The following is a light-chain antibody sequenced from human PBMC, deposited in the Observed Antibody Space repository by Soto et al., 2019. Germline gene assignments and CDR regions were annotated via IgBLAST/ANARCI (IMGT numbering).Light chain of an antibody. CDR2: GAS. Sequence: DIQLAQPPSFLSASVGDTLTITCRASQGISTYLAWYQQKPGKXPKXXIYGASTLQSGVPSRFSASRYGTAGTLTLSSLQPEDVTTYDGQGLSTYPRTFDQGTKVDI. CDR1: QGISTY. J-gene: IGKJ1*01. V-gene: IGKV1-9*01. CDR3: QGLSTYPRT.